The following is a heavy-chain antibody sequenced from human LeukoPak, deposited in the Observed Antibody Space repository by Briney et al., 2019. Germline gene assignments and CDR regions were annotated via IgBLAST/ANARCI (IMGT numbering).Heavy chain of an antibody. D-gene: IGHD4-17*01. J-gene: IGHJ5*02. CDR3: ARVYGDYGIGFDP. V-gene: IGHV3-11*04. CDR2: ISSSGNTA. CDR1: GFTFSDYY. Sequence: GGSLRLSCAASGFTFSDYYMSWIRQAPGKGLECVSYISSSGNTAYHADSVKGRFTIFRDNAKNSLYLQMSSLRAEDTAVYYCARVYGDYGIGFDPWGQGTLVTVSS.